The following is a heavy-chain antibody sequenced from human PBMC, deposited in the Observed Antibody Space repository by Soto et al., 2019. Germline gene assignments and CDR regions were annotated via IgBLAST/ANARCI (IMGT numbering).Heavy chain of an antibody. CDR1: GFSFGDYA. D-gene: IGHD3-3*01. J-gene: IGHJ4*02. Sequence: GGSLRLSCSASGFSFGDYAITWVRQAPGKGLEWVGFIRRRAYGESTEYAASVKDRFTISRDDSKSIAYLQMHSLKIEDTAVYYCVRNRRDFWTGYSFFDQWGQGTQVTVSS. CDR3: VRNRRDFWTGYSFFDQ. V-gene: IGHV3-49*04. CDR2: IRRRAYGEST.